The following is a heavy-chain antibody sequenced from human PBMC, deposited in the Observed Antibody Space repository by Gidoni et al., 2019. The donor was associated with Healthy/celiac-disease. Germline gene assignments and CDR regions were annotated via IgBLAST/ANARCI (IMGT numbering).Heavy chain of an antibody. CDR2: ISGSCGST. J-gene: IGHJ4*02. CDR3: AKDRRNYYDSSAYSDY. CDR1: GFTFSRYA. V-gene: IGHV3-23*01. D-gene: IGHD3-22*01. Sequence: EVQLLESGGGLVQPGGSLRLSCAASGFTFSRYAMRGVRQAPGKVLGWGSAISGSCGSTYYADSVKGRFTISRDNSKNTLYLQMNSLRAEDTAVYYCAKDRRNYYDSSAYSDYWGQGTLVTVSS.